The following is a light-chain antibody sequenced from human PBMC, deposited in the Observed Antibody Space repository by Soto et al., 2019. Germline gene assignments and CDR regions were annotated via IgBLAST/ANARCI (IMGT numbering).Light chain of an antibody. CDR1: QSVASSY. CDR3: HHFGSLPET. Sequence: EVVLTQSPGTLSLSPGERVTLSCRVSQSVASSYLAWYQQKPGRAPRLLFYYASIRATGIPDRFSGSGSGTDFTLTISRLEPEDFSVYYCHHFGSLPETFGQGTNVE. CDR2: YAS. J-gene: IGKJ1*01. V-gene: IGKV3-20*01.